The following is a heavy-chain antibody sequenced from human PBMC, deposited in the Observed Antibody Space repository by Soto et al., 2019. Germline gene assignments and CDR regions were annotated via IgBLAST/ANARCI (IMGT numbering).Heavy chain of an antibody. D-gene: IGHD3-10*01. J-gene: IGHJ4*02. CDR1: GFTSGRYG. CDR2: ISYDGINK. V-gene: IGHV3-30*18. CDR3: AKDQRMYYYGSGIDS. Sequence: LVESGGGVVQPGRSLKISCAGSGFTSGRYGMHWVRQAPGKGLEWVAVISYDGINKYYADFAKGRFTISRDNSRNTLYLQMLNLRAEDTAVYDCAKDQRMYYYGSGIDSWGQGTLVTVSS.